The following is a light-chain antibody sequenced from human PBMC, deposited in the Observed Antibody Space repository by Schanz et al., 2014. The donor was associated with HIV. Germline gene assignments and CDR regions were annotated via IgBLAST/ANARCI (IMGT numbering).Light chain of an antibody. Sequence: QSVLTQPPSVSAAPGQRVTISCSGHSYSIGYNFVSWFQQLPGTAPKLLIYNNNQRPSEIPDRFSGSKSGASATLDITGLQTGDEADYYCGTWDSSLSVGYVIFGGGTKVTVL. J-gene: IGLJ2*01. CDR2: NNN. V-gene: IGLV1-51*01. CDR1: SYSIGYNF. CDR3: GTWDSSLSVGYVI.